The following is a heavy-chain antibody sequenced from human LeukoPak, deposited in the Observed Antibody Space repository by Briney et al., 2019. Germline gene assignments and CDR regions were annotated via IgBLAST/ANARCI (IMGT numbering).Heavy chain of an antibody. V-gene: IGHV1-69*13. Sequence: SVKVSCKASGGTFSSYAISWVRQAPGQGLEWMGGIIPIFGTANYAQKFQGRVTITADESTSTAYMELSRLRSDDTAVYYCARNAEITLVRGLIPFWGQGTLVTVSS. D-gene: IGHD3-10*01. CDR1: GGTFSSYA. J-gene: IGHJ4*02. CDR2: IIPIFGTA. CDR3: ARNAEITLVRGLIPF.